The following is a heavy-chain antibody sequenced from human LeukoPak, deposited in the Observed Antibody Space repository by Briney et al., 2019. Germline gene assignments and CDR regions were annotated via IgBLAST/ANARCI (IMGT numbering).Heavy chain of an antibody. V-gene: IGHV3-30*18. J-gene: IGHJ4*02. CDR1: GFTFSSYG. D-gene: IGHD6-19*01. Sequence: GGSLRLSCAASGFTFSSYGMHWVRQAPGKGLEWVAVISYDGSNKYYGDSVKGRFTISRDNSKNTLYLQMNSLRAEDTAVYYCAKDHSGWPDYWGQGTLVTVSS. CDR3: AKDHSGWPDY. CDR2: ISYDGSNK.